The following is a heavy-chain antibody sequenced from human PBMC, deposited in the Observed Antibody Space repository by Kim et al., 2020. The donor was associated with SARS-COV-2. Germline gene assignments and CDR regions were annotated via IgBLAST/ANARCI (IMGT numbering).Heavy chain of an antibody. J-gene: IGHJ3*02. D-gene: IGHD3-9*01. V-gene: IGHV3-15*01. CDR3: TAAKGDILTGYYCDAFDI. Sequence: KGRFTISRDDSKNTLYLQMNSLKTEDTAVYYCTAAKGDILTGYYCDAFDIWGQGTMVTVSS.